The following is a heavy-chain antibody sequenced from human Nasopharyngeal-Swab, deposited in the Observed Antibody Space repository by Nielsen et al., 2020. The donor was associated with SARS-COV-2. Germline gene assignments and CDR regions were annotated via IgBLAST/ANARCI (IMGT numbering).Heavy chain of an antibody. V-gene: IGHV1-46*01. Sequence: WARHAPGQGLEWMGIINPKGGSTNYAQKFLGRITMTRDTPTTTVYMELSSLRSEDTAVYYCASPQGSSGHYYMDVWGKGTTVTVSS. CDR3: ASPQGSSGHYYMDV. D-gene: IGHD3-22*01. CDR2: INPKGGST. J-gene: IGHJ6*03.